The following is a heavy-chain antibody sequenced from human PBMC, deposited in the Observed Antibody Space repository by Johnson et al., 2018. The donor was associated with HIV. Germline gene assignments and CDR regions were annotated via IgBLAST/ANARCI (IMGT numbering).Heavy chain of an antibody. Sequence: EVQLVESGGGLVQPGRSLRLSCAASGFTFGDYAMHWVRQRPGKGLEWVSGISLNSVNIEYADSVKGRFTISRDNAKNSLYLQMNSLRAEDTAVYYCARAYYTFWSGYDAFDIWGQGTMVTVSS. CDR1: GFTFGDYA. J-gene: IGHJ3*02. D-gene: IGHD3-3*01. V-gene: IGHV3-9*01. CDR3: ARAYYTFWSGYDAFDI. CDR2: ISLNSVNI.